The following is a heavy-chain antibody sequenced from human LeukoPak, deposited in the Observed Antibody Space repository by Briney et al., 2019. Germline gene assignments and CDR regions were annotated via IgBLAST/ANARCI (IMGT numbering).Heavy chain of an antibody. CDR2: IRYDGSIK. D-gene: IGHD2/OR15-2a*01. V-gene: IGHV3-30*02. J-gene: IGHJ4*02. CDR1: GFTFSNYG. Sequence: GGSLRLSCAASGFTFSNYGMHWVRLAPGKGLEWVAFIRYDGSIKYYVDSVKGRFTVSRDNSKNTLYLQMNSLRVEDTAVYYCAKDVIVGGDYFDYWGQGTLVTVSS. CDR3: AKDVIVGGDYFDY.